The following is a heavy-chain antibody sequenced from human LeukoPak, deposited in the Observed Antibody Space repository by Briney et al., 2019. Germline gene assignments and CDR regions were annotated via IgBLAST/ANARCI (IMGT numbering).Heavy chain of an antibody. CDR3: ARRQGTTLNFDY. V-gene: IGHV1-18*01. D-gene: IGHD1-1*01. J-gene: IGHJ4*02. CDR1: GYTFSSYG. Sequence: ASVKVSCKASGYTFSSYGFSWVRQAPGQGLEWMGWINAYNGDTDYAQNLQGRVTMTTDTSTSSAYMELRSLRSDDTAVYYCARRQGTTLNFDYWGQGTLVTVSS. CDR2: INAYNGDT.